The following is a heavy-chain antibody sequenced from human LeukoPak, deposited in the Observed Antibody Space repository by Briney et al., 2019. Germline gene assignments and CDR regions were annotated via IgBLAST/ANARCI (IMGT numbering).Heavy chain of an antibody. CDR3: ARGIPGDSSGYPRGSFSY. D-gene: IGHD3-22*01. V-gene: IGHV3-20*04. Sequence: PGGSLRLSCAASGFTFDDYGMSWVRQAPGKWREWVSGINWNGGSTGYADSVKGRFTISRDNAKNSLYLQMNSLRAEDTALYYCARGIPGDSSGYPRGSFSYWGQGTLVTVSS. J-gene: IGHJ4*02. CDR1: GFTFDDYG. CDR2: INWNGGST.